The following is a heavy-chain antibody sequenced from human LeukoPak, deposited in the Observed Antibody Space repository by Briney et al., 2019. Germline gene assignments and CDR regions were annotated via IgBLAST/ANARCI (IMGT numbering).Heavy chain of an antibody. J-gene: IGHJ6*03. CDR2: MNTNTGNP. V-gene: IGHV7-4-1*02. D-gene: IGHD6-6*01. Sequence: ASVKVSCKASGYTFTSYDINWVRQATGQGLEWMGWMNTNTGNPTYAQGFTGRFVFSLDTSVSTAYLQISSLKAEDTAVYYCARGAARRYYYYYYMDVWGKGTTVTVSS. CDR3: ARGAARRYYYYYYMDV. CDR1: GYTFTSYD.